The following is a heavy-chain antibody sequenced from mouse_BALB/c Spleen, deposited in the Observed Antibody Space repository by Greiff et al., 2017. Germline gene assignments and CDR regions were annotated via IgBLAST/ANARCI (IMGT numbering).Heavy chain of an antibody. V-gene: IGHV5-6-3*01. CDR3: ARDRWAMDY. J-gene: IGHJ4*01. CDR2: INSNGGST. CDR1: GFTFSSYG. D-gene: IGHD2-3*01. Sequence: EVKLMESGGGLVQPGGSLKLSCAASGFTFSSYGMSWVRQTPDKRLELVATINSNGGSTYYPDSVKGRFTISRDNAKNTLYLQMSSLKSEDTAMYYCARDRWAMDYWGQGTSVTVSS.